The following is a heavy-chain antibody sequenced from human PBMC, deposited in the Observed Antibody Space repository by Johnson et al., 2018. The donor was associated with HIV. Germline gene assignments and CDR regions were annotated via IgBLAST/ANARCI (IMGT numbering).Heavy chain of an antibody. D-gene: IGHD6-13*01. CDR1: GFTFSSYA. CDR2: ISYDGTHK. V-gene: IGHV3-30*04. J-gene: IGHJ3*02. CDR3: AKIAAAGTYDAFDI. Sequence: QVQLVESGGGVVRPGRSLRLSCAASGFTFSSYAMHWVRQAPGKGLEWVAVISYDGTHKYYADSVKGRFTISRDNSKNKLYLQTNSLRAEDTAVYYCAKIAAAGTYDAFDIWGQGTMVTVSS.